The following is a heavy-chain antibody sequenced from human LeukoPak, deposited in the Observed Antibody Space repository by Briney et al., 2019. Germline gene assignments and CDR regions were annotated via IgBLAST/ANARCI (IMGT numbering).Heavy chain of an antibody. CDR3: AREWIQLWPSRGAFDI. CDR1: GFTFSSYA. D-gene: IGHD5-18*01. Sequence: GRSLRLSCAASGFTFSSYAMHWVRQAPGKGLEWVAVISYDGSNKYYADSVKGRFTISRDNSKNTLYLQMNSLRAEDTAVYYCAREWIQLWPSRGAFDIWGQGTMVTVSS. CDR2: ISYDGSNK. J-gene: IGHJ3*02. V-gene: IGHV3-30*14.